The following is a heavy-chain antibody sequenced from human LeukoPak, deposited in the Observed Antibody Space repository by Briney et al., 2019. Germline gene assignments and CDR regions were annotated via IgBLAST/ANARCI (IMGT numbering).Heavy chain of an antibody. V-gene: IGHV4-61*01. J-gene: IGHJ3*02. Sequence: KPSETLSLTCAVSDFSISSGYYWGWIRQPPGKGLEWIGYIYYSGSTNYNPPLKSRVTISVDTSKNQFSLKLSSVTAADTAVYYCARDGTSRNGHAFDIWGQGTMVTVS. CDR3: ARDGTSRNGHAFDI. D-gene: IGHD6-13*01. CDR1: DFSISSGYY. CDR2: IYYSGST.